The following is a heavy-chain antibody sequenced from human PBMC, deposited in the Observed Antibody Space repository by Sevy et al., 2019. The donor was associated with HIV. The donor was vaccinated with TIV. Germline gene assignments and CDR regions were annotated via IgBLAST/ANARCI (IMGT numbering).Heavy chain of an antibody. CDR3: ARGRNTHYYGSGARDWFDP. CDR1: GYTFTGYY. D-gene: IGHD3-10*01. V-gene: IGHV1-2*02. CDR2: INPNSGGT. J-gene: IGHJ5*02. Sequence: ASVKVSCKASGYTFTGYYMHWVRQAPGQGLEWMGWINPNSGGTNYAQMFQGRVTMTRDTSISTAYMELSRLRSDDTAVYYCARGRNTHYYGSGARDWFDPWGQGTLVTVSS.